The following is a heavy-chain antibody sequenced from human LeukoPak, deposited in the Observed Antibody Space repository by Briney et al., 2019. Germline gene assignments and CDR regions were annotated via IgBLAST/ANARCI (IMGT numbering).Heavy chain of an antibody. J-gene: IGHJ5*02. CDR1: GGSISSGSYY. D-gene: IGHD6-13*01. CDR2: IYTSGST. Sequence: SGTLSLTCAVSGGSISSGSYYWSWIRQPAGKGLEWIGRIYTSGSTNYNPSLKSRVTISLDTSKNQFSLRLSSVTAADTALYYCARDEQLGKWFDPWGQGTLVTVSS. CDR3: ARDEQLGKWFDP. V-gene: IGHV4-61*02.